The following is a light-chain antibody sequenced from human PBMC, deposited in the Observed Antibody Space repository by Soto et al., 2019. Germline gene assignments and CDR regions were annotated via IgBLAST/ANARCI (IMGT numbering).Light chain of an antibody. CDR3: QHYKMYSPWT. Sequence: IQMTQSPSSLCASVGDRVTITWLSSQSIGGYLNWYQQKPGKAPKLLIYAASSLQSGVPSRFSGSGSGTDFTLTISSLQPDDFATYYCQHYKMYSPWTFGQGTKVDIK. CDR1: QSIGGY. J-gene: IGKJ1*01. V-gene: IGKV1-39*01. CDR2: AAS.